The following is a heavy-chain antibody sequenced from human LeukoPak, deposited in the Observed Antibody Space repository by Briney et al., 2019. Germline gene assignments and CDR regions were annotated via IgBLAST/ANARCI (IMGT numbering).Heavy chain of an antibody. Sequence: GGSLRLSCAASGFTFGDYAMHWVRQAPGKDLEWVSLIRGDGRTTSYAGSVKGRFTISRDNSKNSLYLQMSSLRGEDTAMYYCAKDAVAGTWLHYWGQGTLVTVSS. CDR3: AKDAVAGTWLHY. V-gene: IGHV3-43*02. CDR2: IRGDGRTT. J-gene: IGHJ4*02. D-gene: IGHD6-19*01. CDR1: GFTFGDYA.